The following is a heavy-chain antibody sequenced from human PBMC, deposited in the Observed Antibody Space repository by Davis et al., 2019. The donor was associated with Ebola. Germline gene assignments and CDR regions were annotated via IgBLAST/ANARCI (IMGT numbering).Heavy chain of an antibody. Sequence: GGSLRLSCAASGFTFSSYGMHWVRQAPGKGLEWVAVISYDGSNKYYADSVKGRFTISRDNSKNTLYLQMNSLRAEDTAVYYCARSFSGAGYLDYWGQGTLVTVSS. CDR2: ISYDGSNK. D-gene: IGHD3-10*01. J-gene: IGHJ4*02. CDR3: ARSFSGAGYLDY. V-gene: IGHV3-30*03. CDR1: GFTFSSYG.